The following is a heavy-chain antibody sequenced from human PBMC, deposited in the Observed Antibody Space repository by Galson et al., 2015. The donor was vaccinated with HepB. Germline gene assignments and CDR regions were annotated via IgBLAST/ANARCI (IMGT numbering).Heavy chain of an antibody. V-gene: IGHV1-69*10. CDR2: IIPILGIA. J-gene: IGHJ6*03. CDR3: ARVGYTIFTMDV. Sequence: SVKVSCKASGGTFSSYAISWVRQAPGQGLEWMGGIIPILGIANYAQKFQGRVTITADKSTSTAYMELSSLRSEDTAVYYCARVGYTIFTMDVWGKGTTVTVSS. CDR1: GGTFSSYA. D-gene: IGHD2-2*02.